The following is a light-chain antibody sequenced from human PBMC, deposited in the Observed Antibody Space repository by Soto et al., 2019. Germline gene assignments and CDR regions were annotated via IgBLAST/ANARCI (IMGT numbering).Light chain of an antibody. CDR1: SSDVGGYNY. CDR3: TSYTNSGTWV. J-gene: IGLJ3*02. CDR2: EVI. V-gene: IGLV2-14*01. Sequence: SALTQPASVSGSPGQSITISCAGTSSDVGGYNYVSWYQQHPDKAPKLMIYEVINRPSGVSNRFSGSKSGNTASLTISGLQAEDEADYYCTSYTNSGTWVFGGGTKVTVL.